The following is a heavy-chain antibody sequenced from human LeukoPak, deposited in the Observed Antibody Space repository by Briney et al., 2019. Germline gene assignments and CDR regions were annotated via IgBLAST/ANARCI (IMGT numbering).Heavy chain of an antibody. Sequence: PGGSLRLSCTASRITFGDYAMSWVRQAPGKGLEWVGFIRSKTHGGTTEYAASVKGRFTISRDDSKSTAYLQMNSLKTEDAAVYYCTTEVLWFGGSDAFDIWGQGTMVTVSS. V-gene: IGHV3-49*04. D-gene: IGHD3-10*01. CDR1: RITFGDYA. CDR3: TTEVLWFGGSDAFDI. J-gene: IGHJ3*02. CDR2: IRSKTHGGTT.